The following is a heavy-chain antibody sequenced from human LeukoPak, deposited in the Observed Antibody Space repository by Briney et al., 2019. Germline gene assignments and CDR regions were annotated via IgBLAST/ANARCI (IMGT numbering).Heavy chain of an antibody. Sequence: SETLSLTCTVSGGSISSYYWSWIRQPAGKGLEWIGRIYTSGSTNYNPSLKSRVTMSVDTSKNQFSLKLSSVTAADTAVYYCAREYYYDSSGYLDWFDPWGQGTLVTGSS. CDR3: AREYYYDSSGYLDWFDP. CDR2: IYTSGST. D-gene: IGHD3-22*01. J-gene: IGHJ5*02. V-gene: IGHV4-4*07. CDR1: GGSISSYY.